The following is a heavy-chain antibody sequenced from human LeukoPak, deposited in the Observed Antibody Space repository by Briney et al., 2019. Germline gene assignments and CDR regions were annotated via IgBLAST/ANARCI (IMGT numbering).Heavy chain of an antibody. CDR2: IYHSGST. CDR3: ARSDKTYSSSWYNLFCPFDY. CDR1: GGSISSSNW. J-gene: IGHJ4*02. Sequence: SETLSLTCAVSGGSISSSNWWSWVRQPPGKGLEWIGEIYHSGSTNYNPSLKSRVTISVDKSKNQFSLKLSSVTAADTAVYYCARSDKTYSSSWYNLFCPFDYWGQGTLVTVSS. D-gene: IGHD6-13*01. V-gene: IGHV4-4*02.